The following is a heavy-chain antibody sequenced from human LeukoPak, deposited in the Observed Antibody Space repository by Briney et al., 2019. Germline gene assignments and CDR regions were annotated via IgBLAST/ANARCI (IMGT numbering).Heavy chain of an antibody. CDR2: IIPIFGTA. CDR3: ARARLAEDQPFDY. D-gene: IGHD2-2*01. Sequence: ASVKVSCKASGGTFSSYAISWVRQAPGQGLEWMGGIIPIFGTANYAQKFQGRVTITTDESTSTAYMELSSLRSEDTAVYYCARARLAEDQPFDYWGQGTLVTVSS. J-gene: IGHJ4*02. CDR1: GGTFSSYA. V-gene: IGHV1-69*05.